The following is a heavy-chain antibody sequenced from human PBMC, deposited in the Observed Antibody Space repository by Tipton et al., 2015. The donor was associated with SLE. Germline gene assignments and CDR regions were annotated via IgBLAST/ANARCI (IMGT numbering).Heavy chain of an antibody. V-gene: IGHV4-39*02. CDR3: VTSLGRWLQLSAFDF. Sequence: TLSLTCTVSGGSFSSNTFYWGWFRQSLGQGLEWIGSLHYSGVTYYNTSLKSRVTISVDTSKNHFSLNLTSVTAADTAVYYCVTSLGRWLQLSAFDFWGQGTIVTVSS. CDR2: LHYSGVT. J-gene: IGHJ3*01. D-gene: IGHD5-24*01. CDR1: GGSFSSNTFY.